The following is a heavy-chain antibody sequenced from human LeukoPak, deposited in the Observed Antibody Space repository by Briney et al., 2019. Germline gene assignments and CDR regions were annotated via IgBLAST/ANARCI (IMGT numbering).Heavy chain of an antibody. J-gene: IGHJ4*02. V-gene: IGHV3-64*04. CDR3: ARDDYGDYYFDY. D-gene: IGHD4-17*01. Sequence: PGGSLRLSCSVSGFTFSTSTMHWVRQAPGKGLEYVSAISSSGGTTYYADSVKGRFTVSRDNAKNTLYLQMNSLRAEDTAVYYCARDDYGDYYFDYWGQGTLVTVSS. CDR1: GFTFSTST. CDR2: ISSSGGTT.